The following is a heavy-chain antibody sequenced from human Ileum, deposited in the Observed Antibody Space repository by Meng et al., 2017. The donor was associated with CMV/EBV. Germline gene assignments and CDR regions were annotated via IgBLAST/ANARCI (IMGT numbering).Heavy chain of an antibody. V-gene: IGHV4-4*07. CDR1: GDSTSGFF. CDR2: IYSSGST. CDR3: AKEQSIGIAVTGIFDF. J-gene: IGHJ4*02. D-gene: IGHD6-19*01. Sequence: QLRRKESGTDWGTPSGTLPLTCAVSGDSTSGFFWSWIRQPAGKGLEWIRRIYSSGSTLYNPSLESRVTMSIDTSKNQFSLRLASVTAADTAVYFCAKEQSIGIAVTGIFDFWGQGALVTVSS.